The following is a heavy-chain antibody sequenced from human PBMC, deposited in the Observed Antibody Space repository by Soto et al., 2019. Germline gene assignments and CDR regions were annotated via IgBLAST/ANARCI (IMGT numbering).Heavy chain of an antibody. CDR2: IVVGSGHT. Sequence: QMQLVQSGPEVKKPGTSVTVSCKTSGFTFISSAMQWVRQARGQRLEWIGWIVVGSGHTNYAQKFQERVTITRDMSTTTAYMELSSLRSEDTAVYYCAAASSTSGGYYGMDVWGQGTTVTVSS. CDR3: AAASSTSGGYYGMDV. V-gene: IGHV1-58*02. J-gene: IGHJ6*02. CDR1: GFTFISSA. D-gene: IGHD2-2*01.